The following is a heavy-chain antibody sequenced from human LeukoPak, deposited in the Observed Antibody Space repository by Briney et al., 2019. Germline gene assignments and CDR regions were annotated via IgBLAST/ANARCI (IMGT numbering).Heavy chain of an antibody. V-gene: IGHV4-61*02. CDR3: ARDRVGATIGGSNWFDP. J-gene: IGHJ5*02. CDR1: GGSISSSHYY. D-gene: IGHD1-26*01. CDR2: IYTSGST. Sequence: PSETLSLTCSVSGGSISSSHYYWSWIRQPAGKGLEWIGRIYTSGSTNYNPSLKSRVTISVDTSKNQFSLKLSSVTAADTAVYYCARDRVGATIGGSNWFDPWGQGTLVTVSS.